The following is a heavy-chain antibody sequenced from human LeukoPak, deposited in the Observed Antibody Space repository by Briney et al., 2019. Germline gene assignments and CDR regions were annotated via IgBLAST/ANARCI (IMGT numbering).Heavy chain of an antibody. V-gene: IGHV4-59*08. Sequence: SETLSLTCTVSGGSISSYYWSWIRQPPGKGLEWIGCIYYSGSTNYNPSLKSRVTISVDTSKNQFSLKLSSVTAADTAVYYCAGQLRGALDYWGQGTLVTVSS. CDR3: AGQLRGALDY. CDR1: GGSISSYY. D-gene: IGHD3-16*01. CDR2: IYYSGST. J-gene: IGHJ4*02.